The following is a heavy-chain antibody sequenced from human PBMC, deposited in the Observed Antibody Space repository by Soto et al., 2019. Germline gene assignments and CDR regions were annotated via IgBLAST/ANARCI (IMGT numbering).Heavy chain of an antibody. D-gene: IGHD2-15*01. V-gene: IGHV1-69*02. J-gene: IGHJ1*01. CDR2: IIPILGMA. CDR1: GGTFSSYT. CDR3: ASGGTGSCLFCFQH. Sequence: SVKVSCKASGGTFSSYTISWVRQAPGQGLEWMGRIIPILGMANYAQKFQGRVTITADKSTSTAYMELSSLRSEDTAVYYCASGGTGSCLFCFQHWGQGTLVTVSS.